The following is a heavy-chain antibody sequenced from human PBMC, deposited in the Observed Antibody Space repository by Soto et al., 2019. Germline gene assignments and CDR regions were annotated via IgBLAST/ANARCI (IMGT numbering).Heavy chain of an antibody. CDR2: ISRSSSTI. J-gene: IGHJ4*02. CDR3: AKGPYDSSGYCCSY. Sequence: PGGSLRLSCAASGFTSNNYAMIWDRQAPGKGLEWVSYISRSSSTIFYADSVKGRFIISRDNSKNTLYLQMNSLRAEDTAVYYCAKGPYDSSGYCCSYWGQGTLVTVSS. V-gene: IGHV3-23*01. CDR1: GFTSNNYA. D-gene: IGHD3-22*01.